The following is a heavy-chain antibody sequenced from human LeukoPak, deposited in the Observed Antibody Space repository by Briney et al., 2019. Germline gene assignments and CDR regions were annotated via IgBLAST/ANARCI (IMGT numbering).Heavy chain of an antibody. CDR3: ARGLTVGATGVWAFDI. CDR2: MYRVGNT. D-gene: IGHD1-26*01. V-gene: IGHV3-66*01. J-gene: IGHJ3*02. CDR1: GFTVSNNY. Sequence: GGSLRLSCAASGFTVSNNYMTWVRQAPGKGLEWVSVMYRVGNTYYADFVKGRFTISRDNFKNTLHLQMNCLRVEDTALYYCARGLTVGATGVWAFDIWGQGTMVTVSS.